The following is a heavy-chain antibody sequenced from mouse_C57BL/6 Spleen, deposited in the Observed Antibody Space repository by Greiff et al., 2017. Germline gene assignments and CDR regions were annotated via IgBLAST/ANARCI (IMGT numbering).Heavy chain of an antibody. Sequence: VQGVEPGAELARPGASVKLSCKASGYTFTSYGISWVKQRTGQGLEWIGEIYPRSGNTYYNEKFKGKATLTADKSSSTAYMELRSLTSEDAAVYFCGREDGNYGDYAMDYWGQGTSVTVSS. CDR1: GYTFTSYG. CDR3: GREDGNYGDYAMDY. CDR2: IYPRSGNT. V-gene: IGHV1-81*01. D-gene: IGHD2-1*01. J-gene: IGHJ4*01.